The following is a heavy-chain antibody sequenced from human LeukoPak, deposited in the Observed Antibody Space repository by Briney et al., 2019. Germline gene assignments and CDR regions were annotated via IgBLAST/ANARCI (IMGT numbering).Heavy chain of an antibody. CDR2: IYYSGRT. Sequence: SETLSLTCTVSGGSISSSPYYWGWIRQSPGKGLEWIASIYYSGRTYYNPSLQSRVTISADTSKSQFSLKLSSVTAADTAVYYCARGFSYYYYYMDVWGKGTTVTISS. J-gene: IGHJ6*03. CDR3: ARGFSYYYYYMDV. V-gene: IGHV4-39*07. CDR1: GGSISSSPYY.